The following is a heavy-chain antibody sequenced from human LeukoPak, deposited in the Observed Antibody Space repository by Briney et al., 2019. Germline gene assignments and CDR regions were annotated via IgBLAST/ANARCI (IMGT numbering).Heavy chain of an antibody. CDR3: ARDLGQYYDTSDNWFDP. J-gene: IGHJ5*02. V-gene: IGHV3-74*01. CDR2: IGYGGSDT. CDR1: GFTLSSYE. Sequence: PGGSLRLSCTVSGFTLSSYEMTWFRQAPGKGLEWVSSIGYGGSDTHYADSVKGRFTISRDNAKNTLNLQMNSLRAEDTAVYYCARDLGQYYDTSDNWFDPWGQGTLVTVSS. D-gene: IGHD3-22*01.